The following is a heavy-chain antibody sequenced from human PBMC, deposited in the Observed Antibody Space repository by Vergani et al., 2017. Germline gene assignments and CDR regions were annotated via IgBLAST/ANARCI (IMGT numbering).Heavy chain of an antibody. J-gene: IGHJ6*02. CDR2: ISYDGRNK. CDR3: AKGRQYCSGGSCYTYYSYGMEV. CDR1: GFTFSSYG. D-gene: IGHD2-15*01. V-gene: IGHV3-30*18. Sequence: QVQLVESGGGVVQPWRSLRLSCAASGFTFSSYGMHWVRQAPGKGLEWVAVISYDGRNKYYADSVKGRFTISRDNSKNTLYLQMNSLRAEDTTVYYCAKGRQYCSGGSCYTYYSYGMEVWGQGATVTVSS.